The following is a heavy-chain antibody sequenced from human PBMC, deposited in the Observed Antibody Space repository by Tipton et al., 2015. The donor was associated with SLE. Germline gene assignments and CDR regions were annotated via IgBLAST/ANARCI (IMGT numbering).Heavy chain of an antibody. CDR2: IYYSGST. J-gene: IGHJ3*02. V-gene: IGHV4-61*01. Sequence: LRLSCTVSGGSVSSGSFYWSWIRQPPGKGLEWIGYIYYSGSTNYNPSLKSRVTISVDTSKNRFSLKLSSVTAADTAVYYCARDDLTVGAFDIWGQGTMVTVSS. D-gene: IGHD4-11*01. CDR1: GGSVSSGSFY. CDR3: ARDDLTVGAFDI.